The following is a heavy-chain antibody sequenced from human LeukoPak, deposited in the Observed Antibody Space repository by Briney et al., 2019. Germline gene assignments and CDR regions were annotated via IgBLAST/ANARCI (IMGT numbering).Heavy chain of an antibody. D-gene: IGHD1-1*01. J-gene: IGHJ4*02. V-gene: IGHV3-7*01. Sequence: GGSLRLSCAASGFTFSSYWMTWVRQTPGKGLEWVANIKPDGSEKYYVDSVKGRFTISRDNAKNSLYLQMNSLRAEDTAVYYCARDLGGERRFDYWGQGTLVTVSS. CDR1: GFTFSSYW. CDR3: ARDLGGERRFDY. CDR2: IKPDGSEK.